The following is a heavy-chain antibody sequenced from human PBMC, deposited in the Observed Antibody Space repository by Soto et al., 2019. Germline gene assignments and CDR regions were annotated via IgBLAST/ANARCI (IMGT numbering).Heavy chain of an antibody. V-gene: IGHV1-18*01. D-gene: IGHD1-1*01. CDR1: GYTFSTFG. J-gene: IGHJ5*02. CDR3: ARDWKGAEGFDP. CDR2: IGADNGDT. Sequence: QVQLVQSGAEVKKPGPSVKVSCKASGYTFSTFGFSWLRQAPGQGLEWMGWIGADNGDTNYAQNFQGRVTMTTDTSTTTSYMELRSLTSDDTAVYFCARDWKGAEGFDPWGQGTLVTVSS.